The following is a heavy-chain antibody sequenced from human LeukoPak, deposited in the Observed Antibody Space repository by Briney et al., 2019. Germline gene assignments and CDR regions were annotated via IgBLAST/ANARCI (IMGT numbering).Heavy chain of an antibody. CDR3: ARSTAVAASGIWFDP. D-gene: IGHD6-13*01. J-gene: IGHJ5*02. V-gene: IGHV1-18*01. CDR1: GYTFTSYG. Sequence: GASVKVSCTASGYTFTSYGISWVRQAPGQGLQWMGWISTYNGNTNYAQKFQGRVTMTTDTSTSRAYMELRNLRSDDTAVYFCARSTAVAASGIWFDPWGQGTLLTVSS. CDR2: ISTYNGNT.